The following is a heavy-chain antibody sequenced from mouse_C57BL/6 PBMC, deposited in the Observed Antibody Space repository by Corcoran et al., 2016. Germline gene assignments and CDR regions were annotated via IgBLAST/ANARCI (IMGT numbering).Heavy chain of an antibody. V-gene: IGHV1-80*01. CDR2: IYPGDGDT. J-gene: IGHJ1*03. CDR1: GYAFSSYW. D-gene: IGHD2-4*01. Sequence: QVQLQQSGAELVKPGASVKISCKASGYAFSSYWMNWVKQRPGKGLEWIGQIYPGDGDTNYNGKFKGKATLTADKSSSTAYMQLRSLTSEDSAVYFCARHYDYDVGYFDVWGTGTTVTVSS. CDR3: ARHYDYDVGYFDV.